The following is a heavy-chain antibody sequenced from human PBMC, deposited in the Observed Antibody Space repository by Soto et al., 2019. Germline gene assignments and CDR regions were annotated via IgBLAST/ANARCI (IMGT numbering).Heavy chain of an antibody. D-gene: IGHD2-2*02. CDR2: ISAGNFNT. J-gene: IGHJ4*02. Sequence: ASVKVSFKASGYTFTSYAMHCVRHAPGQRLEWMVWISAGNFNTKYSEKFQGRVSIGSYTSASAAGMELSSLRSEDTAVYYCANSDTGPSTIAYWGQGTLVTVSS. CDR3: ANSDTGPSTIAY. V-gene: IGHV1-3*01. CDR1: GYTFTSYA.